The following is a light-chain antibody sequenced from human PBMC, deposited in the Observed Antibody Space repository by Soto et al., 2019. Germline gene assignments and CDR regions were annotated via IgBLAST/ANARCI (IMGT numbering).Light chain of an antibody. CDR1: QSVDSN. J-gene: IGKJ5*01. CDR3: QQRSNWPPLIS. CDR2: DAS. Sequence: IVMTQSPATLSASAGERATLSCRASQSVDSNLAWYQQKPGQAPRLLIYDASNRATGIPARFSGSGSGTDFTLTISSLEPEDFAVYYCQQRSNWPPLISFGQGTRLEIK. V-gene: IGKV3-11*01.